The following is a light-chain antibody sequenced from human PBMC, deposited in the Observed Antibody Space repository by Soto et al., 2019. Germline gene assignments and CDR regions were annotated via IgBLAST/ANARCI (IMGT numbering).Light chain of an antibody. CDR1: SSDVGGYDY. J-gene: IGLJ1*01. V-gene: IGLV2-11*01. Sequence: HSALTQPRSVSGSPGQSVTISCAGTSSDVGGYDYVSWYQHHPGKAPKLIIYDVTKRPSGVPDRFSASKAGNTASLTISGLQPEDEADYHCCSYAGTSSFYVFGTGTKLTVL. CDR3: CSYAGTSSFYV. CDR2: DVT.